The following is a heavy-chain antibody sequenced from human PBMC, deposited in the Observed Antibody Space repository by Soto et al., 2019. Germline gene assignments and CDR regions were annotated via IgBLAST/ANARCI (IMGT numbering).Heavy chain of an antibody. V-gene: IGHV3-7*03. Sequence: GGSLRLSCAASGFTFSSYWMSWVRQAPGKGLEWVANIKQDGSEKYYVDSVKGRFTISRDNAKNSLYLQMNSLRAEDTAVYYCARPEYYYDSSGYYYFDYWGQGTLVTVSS. CDR1: GFTFSSYW. CDR3: ARPEYYYDSSGYYYFDY. D-gene: IGHD3-22*01. J-gene: IGHJ4*02. CDR2: IKQDGSEK.